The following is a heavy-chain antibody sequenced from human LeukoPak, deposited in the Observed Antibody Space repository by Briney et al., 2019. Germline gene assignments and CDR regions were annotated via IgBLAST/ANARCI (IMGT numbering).Heavy chain of an antibody. J-gene: IGHJ4*02. CDR1: GFTFTSYW. V-gene: IGHV3-74*01. Sequence: GGSLRLSCAASGFTFTSYWMHWVRQPPGRGLVWVSRVEHDGSRTAYADSVTGRFTISRDNARNMVYLQMNSLRAEDTAVYYCATDLGWGQGTLVTVSS. CDR3: ATDLG. D-gene: IGHD4-17*01. CDR2: VEHDGSRT.